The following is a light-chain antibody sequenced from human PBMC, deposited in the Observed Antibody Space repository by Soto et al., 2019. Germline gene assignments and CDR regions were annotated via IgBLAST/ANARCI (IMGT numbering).Light chain of an antibody. Sequence: QPVLTQPPSVSGTPGQRVTISCSGSGSNVGSNFVYWYQQFPGTAPKLLIYRTDQRPSGVPDRFSASKPGTSASLAISGLRSDDEADYYCAAWDNSLRWVFGGGTKLTVL. CDR3: AAWDNSLRWV. CDR1: GSNVGSNF. J-gene: IGLJ3*02. V-gene: IGLV1-47*01. CDR2: RTD.